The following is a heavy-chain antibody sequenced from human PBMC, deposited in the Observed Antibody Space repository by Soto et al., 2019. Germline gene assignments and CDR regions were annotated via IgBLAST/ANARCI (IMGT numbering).Heavy chain of an antibody. CDR2: IYYSGST. D-gene: IGHD6-13*01. CDR1: GGSVSSSSYY. CDR3: ARHGKIAADRGWFDP. Sequence: PSETLSLTCTVSGGSVSSSSYYWSWIRQPPGKGLEWIGYIYYSGSTNYNPSLKSRVTISVDTSKNQFSLKLSSVTAADTAVYYCARHGKIAADRGWFDPWGQGTLVTVSS. V-gene: IGHV4-61*01. J-gene: IGHJ5*02.